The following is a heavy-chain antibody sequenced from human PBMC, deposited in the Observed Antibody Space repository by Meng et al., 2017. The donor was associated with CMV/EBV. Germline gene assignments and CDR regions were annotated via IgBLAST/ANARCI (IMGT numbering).Heavy chain of an antibody. V-gene: IGHV4-34*01. CDR2: INQSGST. Sequence: QVLLQRWGAGLLQPSGNPSLPCAVYGWSFSGYYWSWIRQPPVKGMEWIVEINQSGSTNYNPSLKSRVTISVDTSNNQFSLKLSSVTAADTAVYYCARGVGATGKADYWGQGTLVTVSS. D-gene: IGHD1-26*01. J-gene: IGHJ4*02. CDR1: GWSFSGYY. CDR3: ARGVGATGKADY.